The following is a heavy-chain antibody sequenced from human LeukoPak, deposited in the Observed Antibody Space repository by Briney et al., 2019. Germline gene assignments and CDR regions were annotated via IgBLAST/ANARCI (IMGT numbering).Heavy chain of an antibody. CDR1: GFTFSSYG. D-gene: IGHD4-17*01. V-gene: IGHV3-30*03. CDR2: ISYDGSNK. J-gene: IGHJ4*02. Sequence: GGSLRLSCAASGFTFSSYGMHWVRQAPGKGLEWVAVISYDGSNKYYADSVKGRFTISRDNSKNTLYLQMNSLRAEDTAVYYCAREKATVTTSFDYWGQGTLVTVSS. CDR3: AREKATVTTSFDY.